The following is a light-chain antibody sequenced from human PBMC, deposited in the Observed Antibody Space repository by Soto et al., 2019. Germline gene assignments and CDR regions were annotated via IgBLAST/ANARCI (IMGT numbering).Light chain of an antibody. CDR3: QSYDSSLSAL. J-gene: IGLJ2*01. Sequence: QPVLTQPPSVSGAPGQRVTISSTGTSPNIGAGYDVHWYQQLPGTAPKLLIYGNSNRPSGVPDRFSGSKSGTSASLAITGLQAEDEADYYCQSYDSSLSALFGGGTKVTVL. CDR1: SPNIGAGYD. CDR2: GNS. V-gene: IGLV1-40*01.